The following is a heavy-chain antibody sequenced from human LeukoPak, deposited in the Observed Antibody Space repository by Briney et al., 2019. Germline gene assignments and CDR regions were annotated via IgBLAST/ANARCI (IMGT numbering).Heavy chain of an antibody. CDR3: ARQMGYCSTSSCYTSDYFDS. J-gene: IGHJ4*02. V-gene: IGHV4-34*01. CDR1: GGSFSGYY. D-gene: IGHD2-2*01. Sequence: SETLSLTCAVYGGSFSGYYWSWIRQPPGKGLEWIGTLSNNGSTYYNPSLKSRLTISVDTSKNHFSLKVNSVTVADTAVYYCARQMGYCSTSSCYTSDYFDSWGQGALVTVSS. CDR2: LSNNGST.